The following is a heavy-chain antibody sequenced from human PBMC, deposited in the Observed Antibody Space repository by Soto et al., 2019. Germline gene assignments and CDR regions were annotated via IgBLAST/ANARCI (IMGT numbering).Heavy chain of an antibody. Sequence: SETLSLTCAVYGGSFSGYYWSWIRQPPGKGLEWIGEINHSGSTNYNPSLKSRVTISVDTSKNQFSLKLTSVTAADTAVYYCVRRHGLTIDAYYWGQGTLVTVSS. V-gene: IGHV4-34*01. D-gene: IGHD3-10*01. CDR1: GGSFSGYY. CDR2: INHSGST. CDR3: VRRHGLTIDAYY. J-gene: IGHJ4*02.